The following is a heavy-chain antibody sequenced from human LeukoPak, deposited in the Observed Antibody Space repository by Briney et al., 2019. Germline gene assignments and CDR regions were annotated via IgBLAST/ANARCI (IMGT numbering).Heavy chain of an antibody. CDR3: ARGSKHYYDSLPRVWFDP. CDR2: ISSSSTI. Sequence: GGSLRLSCAASGFTFSSYSMNWVRQAPGKGLEWVSYISSSSTIYYADSVKGRFTISRDNAKNSLYLQMNSLRAEDTAVYYCARGSKHYYDSLPRVWFDPWGQGTLVTVSS. V-gene: IGHV3-48*01. J-gene: IGHJ5*02. D-gene: IGHD3-22*01. CDR1: GFTFSSYS.